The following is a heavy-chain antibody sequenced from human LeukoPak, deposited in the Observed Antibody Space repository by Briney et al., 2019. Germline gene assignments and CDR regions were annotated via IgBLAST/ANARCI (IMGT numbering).Heavy chain of an antibody. D-gene: IGHD5-18*01. CDR2: ISSSSSYI. V-gene: IGHV3-21*01. CDR3: ARDKMTGGYSYGLDY. J-gene: IGHJ4*02. CDR1: GFTFSSYS. Sequence: GGSLRLSCAASGFTFSSYSMNWVRQAPGKGLEWVSSISSSSSYIYYADSVKGRFTISRDNAKNSLYLQMNSLRAEDTAVYYCARDKMTGGYSYGLDYWGQGTLVTVSS.